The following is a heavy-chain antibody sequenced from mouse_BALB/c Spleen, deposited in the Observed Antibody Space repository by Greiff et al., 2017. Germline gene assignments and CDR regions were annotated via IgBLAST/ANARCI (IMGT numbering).Heavy chain of an antibody. V-gene: IGHV5-6-5*01. J-gene: IGHJ3*01. CDR1: GFTFSSYA. D-gene: IGHD2-4*01. CDR3: AREGSTMITGFAY. CDR2: ISSGGST. Sequence: EVHLVESGGGLVKPGGSLKLSCAASGFTFSSYAMSWVRQTPEKRLEWVASISSGGSTYYSDSVKGRFTISRDNDRNILYLQMSSLRSDDTAMYYCAREGSTMITGFAYWGQGTLVTVSA.